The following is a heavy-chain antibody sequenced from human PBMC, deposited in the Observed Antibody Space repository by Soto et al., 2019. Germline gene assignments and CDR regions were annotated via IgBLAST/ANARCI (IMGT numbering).Heavy chain of an antibody. CDR2: ISTSGGST. CDR3: AKKATPYASSGYWGTRYYFDF. Sequence: EVQLLESGGGLVQPGGSLRLSCAASGFTFSRYAMSWVRQAPGKGLEWVSVISTSGGSTYYADSVKGRFTISRDNSKNTLYLQMHSLRAEDTAGYYCAKKATPYASSGYWGTRYYFDFWGQGTLVTVSS. D-gene: IGHD3-22*01. J-gene: IGHJ4*02. V-gene: IGHV3-23*01. CDR1: GFTFSRYA.